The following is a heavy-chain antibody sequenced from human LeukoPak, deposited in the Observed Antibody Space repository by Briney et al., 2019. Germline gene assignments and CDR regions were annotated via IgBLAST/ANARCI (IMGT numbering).Heavy chain of an antibody. CDR3: ALGDYYDSSGYRGAFDY. D-gene: IGHD3-22*01. CDR1: GYTFTGYY. V-gene: IGHV1-2*06. Sequence: ASVKVSCKASGYTFTGYYMHWVRQAPGQGLEWMGRINPNSVGTNYAQKFQGRVTMTRDTSISTAYMELSRLRSDDTAVYYCALGDYYDSSGYRGAFDYWGQGTLVTVSS. CDR2: INPNSVGT. J-gene: IGHJ4*02.